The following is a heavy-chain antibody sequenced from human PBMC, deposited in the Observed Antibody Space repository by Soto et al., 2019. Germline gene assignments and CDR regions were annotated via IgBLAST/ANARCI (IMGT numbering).Heavy chain of an antibody. CDR2: IYYSGST. V-gene: IGHV4-31*03. CDR3: ARDRGGRWYPTIYYYYGMDV. CDR1: GGSISSGGYY. J-gene: IGHJ6*02. D-gene: IGHD3-10*01. Sequence: QVQLQESGPGLVKPSQTLSLTCTVSGGSISSGGYYWSWIRQHPGKGLGWIGYIYYSGSTYYNPSLKSRVTISVDTSKNQFSLKLSSVTAADTAVYYCARDRGGRWYPTIYYYYGMDVWGQGTTVTVSS.